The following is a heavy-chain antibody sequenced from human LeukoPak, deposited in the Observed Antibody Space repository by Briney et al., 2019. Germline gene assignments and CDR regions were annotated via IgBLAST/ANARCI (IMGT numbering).Heavy chain of an antibody. J-gene: IGHJ6*02. CDR3: ARDLGGCSGGSCYSRDV. V-gene: IGHV3-30*03. D-gene: IGHD2-15*01. Sequence: PGGSLRLSCAASRFTFSSHGMHWVRQAPGKGLEWVAVISYDGSNKYYIDSVKGRFTVSRDNSKNTLYLQMNSLRAEDTAVYYCARDLGGCSGGSCYSRDVWGQGTTVTVSS. CDR2: ISYDGSNK. CDR1: RFTFSSHG.